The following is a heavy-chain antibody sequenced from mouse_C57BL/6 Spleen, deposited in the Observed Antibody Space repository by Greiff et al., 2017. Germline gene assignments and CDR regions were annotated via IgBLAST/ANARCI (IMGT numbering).Heavy chain of an antibody. CDR2: IDPSDSYT. Sequence: QVQLQRPGAELVKPGASVKLSCKASGYTFTSYWTQWVKQRPGQGLEWIGEIDPSDSYTNYNQKFKGKATLTVDTSSSTAYMQLSSLTSEDSAVYYCARKGTTAYYFDYGGQGTTLTVSS. D-gene: IGHD1-2*01. CDR3: ARKGTTAYYFDY. J-gene: IGHJ2*01. CDR1: GYTFTSYW. V-gene: IGHV1-50*01.